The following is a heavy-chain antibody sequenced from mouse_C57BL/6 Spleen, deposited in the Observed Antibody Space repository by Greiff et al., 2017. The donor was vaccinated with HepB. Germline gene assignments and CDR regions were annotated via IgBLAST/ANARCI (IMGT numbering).Heavy chain of an antibody. V-gene: IGHV14-2*01. CDR2: IDPEGGET. D-gene: IGHD1-1*01. J-gene: IGHJ1*03. Sequence: EVQLQQSGAELVKPGASVKLSCTASGFNIKDYYMHWVKQRTEQGLEWIGRIDPEGGETKYAPKFQGKATITADTSSNTAYLQLSSLTSEDTAVYYCAREDYYGSSYGYFDVWGTGTTVTVSS. CDR1: GFNIKDYY. CDR3: AREDYYGSSYGYFDV.